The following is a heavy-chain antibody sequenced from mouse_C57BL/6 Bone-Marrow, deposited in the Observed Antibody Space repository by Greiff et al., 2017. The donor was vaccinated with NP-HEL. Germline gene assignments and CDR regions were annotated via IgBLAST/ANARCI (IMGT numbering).Heavy chain of an antibody. V-gene: IGHV3-6*01. Sequence: EVQLVESGPGLVKPSQSLSLTCSVTGYSITSGYYWNWIRQFPGNKLEWMGYISYDGSNNYNPSLKNRISITRDTSKNQFFLKLNSVTTEDTATYYCARRKGFYYGNSRYYFDYWGQGTTLTVSS. J-gene: IGHJ2*01. CDR1: GYSITSGYY. CDR3: ARRKGFYYGNSRYYFDY. D-gene: IGHD2-1*01. CDR2: ISYDGSN.